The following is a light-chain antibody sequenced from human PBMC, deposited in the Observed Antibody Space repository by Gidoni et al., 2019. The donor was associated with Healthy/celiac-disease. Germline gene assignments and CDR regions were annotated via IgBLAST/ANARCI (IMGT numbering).Light chain of an antibody. V-gene: IGLV2-14*03. CDR1: SSDVGRYNY. J-gene: IGLJ1*01. CDR2: DVS. CDR3: SSYTSSSTFYV. Sequence: QSALTQPASVSGSPGQSITISCTGTSSDVGRYNYVSWYQQPPGKAPKLMIYDVSNRPSGVSNRFSGSKSGNTASLTISGLQAEDEADYYCSSYTSSSTFYVFGTGTKVTVL.